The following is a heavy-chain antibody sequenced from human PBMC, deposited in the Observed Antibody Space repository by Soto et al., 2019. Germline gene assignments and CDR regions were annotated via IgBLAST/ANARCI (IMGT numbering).Heavy chain of an antibody. J-gene: IGHJ4*02. CDR1: GYTFTSYG. Sequence: QVQLVQSGAEVKKPGASVKVSCKASGYTFTSYGISWVRQAPGQGLEWMGWISAYNGNTNYAQKRQGRVTMTTDTATSTAYMERRSLRSDDTAVYYCASPYGPSGGGPGIALAGSEWYFDYWGQGTLVTVFS. CDR3: ASPYGPSGGGPGIALAGSEWYFDY. V-gene: IGHV1-18*01. CDR2: ISAYNGNT. D-gene: IGHD6-19*01.